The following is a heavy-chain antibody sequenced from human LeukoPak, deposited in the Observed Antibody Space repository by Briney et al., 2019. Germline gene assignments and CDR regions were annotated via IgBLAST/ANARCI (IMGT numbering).Heavy chain of an antibody. V-gene: IGHV4-61*02. CDR2: IYTSGST. J-gene: IGHJ6*03. Sequence: SETLSLTCTVSGGSISSGSYYWSWIRQPAGKGLEWIGRIYTSGSTSYNPSLKSRVTISVDTSKNQFSLKLYSVTAADTAVYYCARRGYTYGYFYMDVWGKGTTVTVSS. CDR3: ARRGYTYGYFYMDV. CDR1: GGSISSGSYY. D-gene: IGHD5-18*01.